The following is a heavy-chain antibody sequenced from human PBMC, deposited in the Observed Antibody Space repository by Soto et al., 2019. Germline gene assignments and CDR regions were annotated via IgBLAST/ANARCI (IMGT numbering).Heavy chain of an antibody. D-gene: IGHD2-15*01. V-gene: IGHV3-23*01. Sequence: GGSMRLSCAASGFTFGIYAMSWVRQAPGKGLEWVSSISGSGGSTYYADSVKGRFTISRDNSKNTLYLQMNSLRAEDTAVYYCAMGGLYYYYGMDVWGQGTTVTVSS. J-gene: IGHJ6*02. CDR1: GFTFGIYA. CDR3: AMGGLYYYYGMDV. CDR2: ISGSGGST.